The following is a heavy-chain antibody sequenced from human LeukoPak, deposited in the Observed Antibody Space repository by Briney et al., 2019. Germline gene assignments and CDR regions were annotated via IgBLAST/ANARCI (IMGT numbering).Heavy chain of an antibody. CDR3: AREGATYYYDTSGTYHGPFRGVLDV. D-gene: IGHD3-22*01. J-gene: IGHJ6*02. CDR2: ISYHGSNK. V-gene: IGHV3-30*03. CDR1: GFTFSTYG. Sequence: PGGSLRLSCAASGFTFSTYGIHWVRQAPGKGLEWVAVISYHGSNKYYADSVKGRFTVSRDNSKTTLYLQMNNLRTEDTAVYFCAREGATYYYDTSGTYHGPFRGVLDVWGQGTTVTVSS.